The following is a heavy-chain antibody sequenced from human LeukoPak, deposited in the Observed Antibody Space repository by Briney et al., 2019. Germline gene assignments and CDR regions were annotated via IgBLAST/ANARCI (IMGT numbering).Heavy chain of an antibody. V-gene: IGHV4-61*01. Sequence: SETLSLTCTVSGGSITRGSYYWTWIRQPPGKGLEWIGYLSYSGSTNYNPSLKSRVTISVDTSKKQFSLKLSSVTAADSAVYYCARRHVQYTSSSDPYYFDYWGQGFLVTVSS. J-gene: IGHJ4*02. CDR3: ARRHVQYTSSSDPYYFDY. CDR2: LSYSGST. D-gene: IGHD6-6*01. CDR1: GGSITRGSYY.